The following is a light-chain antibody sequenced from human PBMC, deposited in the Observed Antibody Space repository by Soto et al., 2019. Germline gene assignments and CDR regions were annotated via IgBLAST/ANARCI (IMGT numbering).Light chain of an antibody. J-gene: IGLJ1*01. CDR3: SSFTSSMTNV. CDR2: DVV. V-gene: IGLV2-14*03. CDR1: SSDDGGYNS. Sequence: QSVLTQPASVSGSPGQSITISCTGTSSDDGGYNSVSWYQVHPGKAPKLILYDVVDRPSGVSYRFSGSKSGNTASLTISGLQAADEADYFCSSFTSSMTNVFGSGTKATVL.